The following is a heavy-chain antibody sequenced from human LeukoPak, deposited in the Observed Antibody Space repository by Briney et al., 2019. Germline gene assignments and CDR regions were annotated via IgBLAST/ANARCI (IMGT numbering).Heavy chain of an antibody. D-gene: IGHD2-15*01. CDR3: AGGLGWLIDY. CDR1: GFSFGGYW. J-gene: IGHJ4*02. V-gene: IGHV3-7*04. CDR2: IEQDGGEK. Sequence: PGGSLKLSCAASGFSFGGYWLSWVRQAPGKGLEWVVNIEQDGGEKNYVDSVKGRFTISRDNAKNSLYLQMNSLRAEDTAVYYCAGGLGWLIDYWGQGTLVTVSS.